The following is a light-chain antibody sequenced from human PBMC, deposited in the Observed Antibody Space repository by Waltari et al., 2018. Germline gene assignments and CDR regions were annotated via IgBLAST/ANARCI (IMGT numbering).Light chain of an antibody. J-gene: IGKJ1*01. V-gene: IGKV3-20*01. CDR2: RIY. CDR1: QTLSSSY. CDR3: QQYGSPLWS. Sequence: EIVLTQSPDTLSLSPGERATLSCRASQTLSSSYLAWYQQKPGQAPRRLIYRIYSRAAGLPDGFSGSGSGTDFSVTINRLEPEDSAVYYCQQYGSPLWSFGQGTKVEIK.